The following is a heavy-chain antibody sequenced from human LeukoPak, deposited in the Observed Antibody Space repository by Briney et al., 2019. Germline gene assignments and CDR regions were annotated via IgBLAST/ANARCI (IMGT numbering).Heavy chain of an antibody. J-gene: IGHJ5*02. CDR2: IYYSGST. CDR3: ARLPHPSIAAAGSFDP. D-gene: IGHD6-13*01. CDR1: GGSISSYN. Sequence: SETLSLTCTVSGGSISSYNWSWIRQPPGKGLEWIGYIYYSGSTNYNPSLKSRVTISVDTSKNQFSLKLSSVTAADTAVYYCARLPHPSIAAAGSFDPWGQGTLVTVSS. V-gene: IGHV4-59*08.